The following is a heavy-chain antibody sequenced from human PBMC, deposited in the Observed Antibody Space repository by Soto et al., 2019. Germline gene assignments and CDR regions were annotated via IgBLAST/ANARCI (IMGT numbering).Heavy chain of an antibody. CDR2: INPNSGGT. CDR1: GYTFTGYY. V-gene: IGHV1-2*02. J-gene: IGHJ4*02. CDR3: ARYRGYSSGWYPFDY. D-gene: IGHD6-19*01. Sequence: ASVKVSCKASGYTFTGYYMHWVRQAPGQGLEWMGWINPNSGGTNYAQKFQGRVTMTRDTSISTAYMELSRLRSDDTAVYYCARYRGYSSGWYPFDYWGQGPLVTVSS.